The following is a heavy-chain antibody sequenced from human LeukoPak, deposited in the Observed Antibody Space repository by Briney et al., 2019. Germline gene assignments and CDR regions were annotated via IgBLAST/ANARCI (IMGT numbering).Heavy chain of an antibody. D-gene: IGHD6-19*01. V-gene: IGHV3-74*01. Sequence: GGSLRLSCAASGFTFSNYWMPWVRQAPGKGLVWVSRINSDGGIRNYADSVKGRFTISRDNAKNSLYLQMNSLRAEDTAVYYCAREGTGYSSGWYSSGWFDPWGQGTLVTVSS. J-gene: IGHJ5*02. CDR3: AREGTGYSSGWYSSGWFDP. CDR1: GFTFSNYW. CDR2: INSDGGIR.